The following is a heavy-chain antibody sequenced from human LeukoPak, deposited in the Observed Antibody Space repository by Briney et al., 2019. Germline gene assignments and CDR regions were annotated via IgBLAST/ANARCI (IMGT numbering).Heavy chain of an antibody. Sequence: GASVKVSCKASGGTFSSYAISWVRQAPGQGLEWMGGIIPIFGTANYAQKFQGRVTITADESTSTAYMELSSLRSEDTAVYYCARWESGYYFFPSAFDIWGQGTMVTVSS. CDR3: ARWESGYYFFPSAFDI. J-gene: IGHJ3*02. CDR2: IIPIFGTA. D-gene: IGHD3-22*01. CDR1: GGTFSSYA. V-gene: IGHV1-69*13.